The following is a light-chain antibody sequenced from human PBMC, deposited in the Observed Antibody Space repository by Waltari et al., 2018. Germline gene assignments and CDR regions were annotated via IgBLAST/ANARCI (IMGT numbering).Light chain of an antibody. Sequence: LPCRASQSVSSSYLAWYQQKPGQAPRLLIYGASSRATGIPDRFSGSGSGTDFTLTISRLEPEDFAMFYCQQYGSSTGLTFGGGTKVEIK. J-gene: IGKJ4*01. CDR3: QQYGSSTGLT. V-gene: IGKV3-20*01. CDR2: GAS. CDR1: QSVSSSY.